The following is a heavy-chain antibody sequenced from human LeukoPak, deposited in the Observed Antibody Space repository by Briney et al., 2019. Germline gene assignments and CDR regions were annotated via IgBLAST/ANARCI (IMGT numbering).Heavy chain of an antibody. J-gene: IGHJ4*02. CDR2: IDYSGRT. CDR3: ARDKGHFDVDY. D-gene: IGHD3-9*01. V-gene: IGHV4-39*07. Sequence: SETPSLTCTVSGGSISSSGYYWGWIRQPPGKGLEWMGSIDYSGRTYYIPSLKSRLTISLDTSKNQFSLKLSSVTAADTAVYYCARDKGHFDVDYWGQGTLVTVSS. CDR1: GGSISSSGYY.